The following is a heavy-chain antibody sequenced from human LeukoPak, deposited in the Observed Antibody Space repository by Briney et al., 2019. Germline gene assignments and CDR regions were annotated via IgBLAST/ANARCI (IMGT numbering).Heavy chain of an antibody. V-gene: IGHV3-7*04. Sequence: GGSLRLSCAASGFTFSSYWMSWVRQAPGKGLEWVSNIKLDGSEKYYVDSVKGRFTISRDDAKNSLYLQMNSLRAEDTGVYYCARAKGRANYGDYADYWGQGALVTVSS. CDR2: IKLDGSEK. D-gene: IGHD4-17*01. J-gene: IGHJ4*02. CDR1: GFTFSSYW. CDR3: ARAKGRANYGDYADY.